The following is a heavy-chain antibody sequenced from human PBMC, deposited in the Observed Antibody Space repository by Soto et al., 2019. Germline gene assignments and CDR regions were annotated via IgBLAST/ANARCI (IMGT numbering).Heavy chain of an antibody. CDR2: IRSKAYGGTT. CDR1: GFTFGDYA. D-gene: IGHD2-2*01. Sequence: GGSLRLSCTASGFTFGDYAMSWVRQAPGKGLEWVGFIRSKAYGGTTEYAASVKGRFTISRDDSKSIAYLQMNSLKTEDTAVYYCTRADIVVVPAARFCDYWGQGTLVTVSS. J-gene: IGHJ4*02. CDR3: TRADIVVVPAARFCDY. V-gene: IGHV3-49*04.